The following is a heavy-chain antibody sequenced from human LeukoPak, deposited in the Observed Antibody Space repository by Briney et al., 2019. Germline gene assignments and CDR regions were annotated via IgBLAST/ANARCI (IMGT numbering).Heavy chain of an antibody. V-gene: IGHV4-34*01. CDR2: INDSGST. CDR1: GGSFSGYY. CDR3: ARGSKLRYYYYGMDV. Sequence: PAESLSLTCAVYGGSFSGYYWSWVRQPPGKGLEWVVEINDSGSTKYNPSLKRGVTISVDTSKNQFSLKLSSVTAGDTAVYYCARGSKLRYYYYGMDVWGQGTTVTVSS. J-gene: IGHJ6*01. D-gene: IGHD4-11*01.